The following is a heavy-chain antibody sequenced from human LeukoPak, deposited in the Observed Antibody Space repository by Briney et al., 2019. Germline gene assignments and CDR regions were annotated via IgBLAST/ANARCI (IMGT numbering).Heavy chain of an antibody. CDR2: FDPEDGET. CDR3: ASQNWGFDY. D-gene: IGHD7-27*01. V-gene: IGHV1-24*01. CDR1: GYTLTELS. Sequence: ASVKVSCKVSGYTLTELSMHWVRQAPGKGLEWMGGFDPEDGETIYAQKFQGRVTMTRDTSTSTVYMELSSLRSEDTAVYYCASQNWGFDYWGQGTLVTVSS. J-gene: IGHJ4*02.